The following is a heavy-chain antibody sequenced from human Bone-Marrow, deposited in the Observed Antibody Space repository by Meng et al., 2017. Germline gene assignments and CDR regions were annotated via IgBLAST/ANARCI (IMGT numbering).Heavy chain of an antibody. CDR3: ARVGAIEMATIRGWDYYYGMDV. V-gene: IGHV1-8*01. CDR2: MNPNSGNT. J-gene: IGHJ6*02. D-gene: IGHD5-24*01. CDR1: GYTFTSYG. Sequence: ASVKVSCKASGYTFTSYGINWGRQATGQGREWRGWMNPNSGNTGYAQKFKGRVTMNRNTSISTAYMELSSLRSADTAVYYCARVGAIEMATIRGWDYYYGMDVWGQGTTVTVSS.